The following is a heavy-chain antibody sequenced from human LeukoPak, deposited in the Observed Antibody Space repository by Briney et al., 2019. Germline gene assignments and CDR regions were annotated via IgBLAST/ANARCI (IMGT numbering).Heavy chain of an antibody. CDR3: AKDMSGSYYYYYYMDV. CDR2: ITGSGGTT. V-gene: IGHV3-23*01. D-gene: IGHD1-26*01. CDR1: GIPFSKYV. Sequence: PGGSLRLSCAVSGIPFSKYVMIWVRQAPGKGLECVSAITGSGGTTYYADSVKGRFTISRDNSKNTLYLQMNSLRAEDTAVYYCAKDMSGSYYYYYYMDVWGKGTTVTVSS. J-gene: IGHJ6*03.